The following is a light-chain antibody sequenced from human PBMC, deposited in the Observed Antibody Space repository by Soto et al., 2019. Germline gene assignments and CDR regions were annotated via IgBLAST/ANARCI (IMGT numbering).Light chain of an antibody. V-gene: IGKV1-5*03. CDR1: QSISWW. CDR2: KAS. Sequence: DIQMTQSPSTLSASVGDRVTITCRASQSISWWLAWYQQKPGEVPKLLIYKASNLESGVPSRFSGSGLETEVTLTISSLQPEDFATYYCQEFETCTSGHGTKV. CDR3: QEFETCT. J-gene: IGKJ1*01.